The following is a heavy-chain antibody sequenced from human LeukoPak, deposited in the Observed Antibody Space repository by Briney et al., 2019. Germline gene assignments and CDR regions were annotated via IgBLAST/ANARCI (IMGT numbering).Heavy chain of an antibody. Sequence: GGSLRLSCAASGFTFSSYAMSWVRQAPGKGLEWVSAISGSGGSTYYADSVKGRFTISRDNSKNTLYLQMNNLRAEDTAVYYCAKGGPGYYYYGMDVWGQGTTVTVSS. CDR3: AKGGPGYYYYGMDV. D-gene: IGHD3-16*01. J-gene: IGHJ6*02. CDR1: GFTFSSYA. V-gene: IGHV3-23*01. CDR2: ISGSGGST.